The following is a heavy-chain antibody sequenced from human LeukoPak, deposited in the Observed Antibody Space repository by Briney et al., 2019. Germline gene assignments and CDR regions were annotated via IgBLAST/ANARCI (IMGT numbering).Heavy chain of an antibody. V-gene: IGHV5-51*01. Sequence: GESLKISCKGSGYRFTSYWIGWVRQMPGKGLEWMGIIYPGDPDTRYSPSFQGQVTISADKSINTAYLQWSSLKASDTAMYYCARPSDYYGSFDFWGQGTLVTVSS. D-gene: IGHD3-10*01. CDR3: ARPSDYYGSFDF. J-gene: IGHJ4*02. CDR2: IYPGDPDT. CDR1: GYRFTSYW.